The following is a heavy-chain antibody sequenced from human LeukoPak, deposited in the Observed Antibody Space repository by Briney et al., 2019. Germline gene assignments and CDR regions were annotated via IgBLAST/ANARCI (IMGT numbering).Heavy chain of an antibody. J-gene: IGHJ4*02. D-gene: IGHD3-10*01. V-gene: IGHV3-53*01. CDR2: IYSGDST. Sequence: GGSLRLSCAASGFTVSSNYMIWVRQAPGKGLEWVSVIYSGDSTYYADYAKGGFTISRDNSKNTLYLQMNSLRADDTAVYYCARARLGYYFDYWGQGTLVTVSS. CDR1: GFTVSSNY. CDR3: ARARLGYYFDY.